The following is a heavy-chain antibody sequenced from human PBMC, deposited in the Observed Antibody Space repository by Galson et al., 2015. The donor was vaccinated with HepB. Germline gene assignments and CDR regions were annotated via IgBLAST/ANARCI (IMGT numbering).Heavy chain of an antibody. Sequence: SLRLSCAASEFSFSTHAMHWVRQAPGKGLEWVAVISYDGSNKSYADSVKGRFTISRDNSKNTLYLQMNSLRAEDTALYYCAKDPYLYSALAGTMAGFDYWGQGTLVTVSS. D-gene: IGHD3-10*01. J-gene: IGHJ4*02. CDR2: ISYDGSNK. V-gene: IGHV3-30*04. CDR3: AKDPYLYSALAGTMAGFDY. CDR1: EFSFSTHA.